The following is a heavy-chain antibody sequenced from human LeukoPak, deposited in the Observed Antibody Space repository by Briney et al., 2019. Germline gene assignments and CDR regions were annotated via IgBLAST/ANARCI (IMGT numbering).Heavy chain of an antibody. CDR2: ISSSSRTI. V-gene: IGHV3-48*04. J-gene: IGHJ4*02. D-gene: IGHD6-19*01. CDR1: GFAFSSYS. CDR3: ARVGTSGWTSDY. Sequence: GGSLRLSCAASGFAFSSYSINWVRRAPGKGPEWLSYISSSSRTISYADSLKGRFTVSRDNAKNSLDLQMNSLRVEDTAVYYCARVGTSGWTSDYWGQGTLVTVSS.